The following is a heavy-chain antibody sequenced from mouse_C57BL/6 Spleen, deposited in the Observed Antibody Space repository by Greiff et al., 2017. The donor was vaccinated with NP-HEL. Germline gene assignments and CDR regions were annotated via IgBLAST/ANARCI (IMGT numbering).Heavy chain of an antibody. CDR1: GYTFTDYY. D-gene: IGHD2-5*01. Sequence: VQLQQSGPELVKPGASVKLSCKASGYTFTDYYINWVKQGPGQGLEWVGWIYPGSGNTKYNEKFKGKTTMTVDTSSITAYRQRSSLNSEDAAAYFCGRCKDPYYSNYEYFDVWGTGTTVTVSS. CDR2: IYPGSGNT. J-gene: IGHJ1*03. V-gene: IGHV1-84*01. CDR3: GRCKDPYYSNYEYFDV.